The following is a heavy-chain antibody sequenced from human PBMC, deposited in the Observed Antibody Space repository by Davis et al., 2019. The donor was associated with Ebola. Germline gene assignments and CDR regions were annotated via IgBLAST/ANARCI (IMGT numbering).Heavy chain of an antibody. CDR3: ARIYYYYYGMDV. V-gene: IGHV3-66*01. Sequence: GESLKISCAASGFTVSSNYMSWVRQAPGKGLEWVSVIYSGGSTYYPDSVKGRFTISRDNSKNTLYLQMNSLRAEDTAVYYCARIYYYYYGMDVWGQGTTVTVSS. CDR2: IYSGGST. CDR1: GFTVSSNY. J-gene: IGHJ6*02.